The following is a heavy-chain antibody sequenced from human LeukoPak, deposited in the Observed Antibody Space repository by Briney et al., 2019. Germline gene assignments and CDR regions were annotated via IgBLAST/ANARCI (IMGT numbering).Heavy chain of an antibody. CDR2: ISSSGSML. V-gene: IGHV3-11*04. CDR1: GFTFSDYY. J-gene: IGHJ6*03. Sequence: KPGGSLRLSCTVSGFTFSDYYMSWVRQAPGKGLEWVSYISSSGSMLHYADSVEGRFTISRDNAKNSLYLQMNSLRAEDTAVYYCARGLRGVAYYYYYMDVWGKGTTVTVSS. CDR3: ARGLRGVAYYYYYMDV. D-gene: IGHD2-15*01.